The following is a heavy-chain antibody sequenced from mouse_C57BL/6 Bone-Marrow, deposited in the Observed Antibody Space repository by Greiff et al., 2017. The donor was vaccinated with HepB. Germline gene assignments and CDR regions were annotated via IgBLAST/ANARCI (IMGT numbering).Heavy chain of an antibody. D-gene: IGHD1-1*01. CDR3: ASDPLHYYGSSPHYYAMDY. Sequence: EVLLVESGGGLVKPGGSLKLSCAASGFTFSSYAMSWVRQTPEKRLEWVATISDGGSYTYYPDNVKGRFTISRDNATNNLYLQMSHLKSEDTAMYYCASDPLHYYGSSPHYYAMDYWGQGTSVTVSS. CDR2: ISDGGSYT. J-gene: IGHJ4*01. V-gene: IGHV5-4*01. CDR1: GFTFSSYA.